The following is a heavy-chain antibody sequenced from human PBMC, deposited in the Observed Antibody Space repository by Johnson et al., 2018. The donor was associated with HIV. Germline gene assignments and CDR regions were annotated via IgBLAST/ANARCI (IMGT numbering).Heavy chain of an antibody. CDR3: ARESARTYYYGSGSPPSAFDI. CDR2: ISYAGSNK. J-gene: IGHJ3*02. Sequence: QVQLVESGGGVVQPGRSLRLSCAASGFTFSSYAMHWVRQAPGKGLDWVAVISYAGSNKYYADSVKGRFTISRDNSKNTLYLQMNSLRAEDTAVYYCARESARTYYYGSGSPPSAFDIWGQGTMVTVSS. CDR1: GFTFSSYA. D-gene: IGHD3-10*01. V-gene: IGHV3-30-3*01.